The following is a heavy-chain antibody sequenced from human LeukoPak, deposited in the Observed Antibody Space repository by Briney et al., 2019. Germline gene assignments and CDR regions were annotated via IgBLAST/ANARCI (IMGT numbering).Heavy chain of an antibody. V-gene: IGHV4-59*01. CDR2: IYYSGST. CDR1: GGSINSYY. CDR3: TSGGMVSGDY. D-gene: IGHD2-8*01. J-gene: IGHJ4*01. Sequence: SETLSLTYTVSGGSINSYYWSWIRQPPGKGLEWIGYIYYSGSTNYNPSLKSRVTISRDTSKTQFSLKLRSVTAADTAVYYCTSGGMVSGDYWGHGTLVTVSS.